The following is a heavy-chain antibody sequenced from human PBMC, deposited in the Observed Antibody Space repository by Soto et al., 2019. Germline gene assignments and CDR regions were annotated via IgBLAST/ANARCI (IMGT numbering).Heavy chain of an antibody. D-gene: IGHD2-15*01. CDR1: GYFFTSYY. V-gene: IGHV1-2*02. J-gene: IGHJ4*02. CDR3: ARESMGGSSFRREYFDF. Sequence: QAQLVQSGAEVKKPGASVKVSCKASGYFFTSYYIHWVRQAPGQSLQWMGWINPNGGNTHYDQKFQGRLTLTRDTSVSTVYMDLNSLTSDDTAIYYCARESMGGSSFRREYFDFWGQGTLVAVAS. CDR2: INPNGGNT.